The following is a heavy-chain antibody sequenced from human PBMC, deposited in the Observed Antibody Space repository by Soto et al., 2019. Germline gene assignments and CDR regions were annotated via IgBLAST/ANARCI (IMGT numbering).Heavy chain of an antibody. V-gene: IGHV4-34*01. CDR3: ARASGYDYVWGSYRHDAFDI. J-gene: IGHJ3*02. Sequence: QVQLQQWGAGLLKPSETLSLTCAVYGGSFSGYYWSWIRQPPGKGLEWIGEINHSGSTNYNPSIKSRVTISVDTSKNQFSLKLSSVTAADTAVYYCARASGYDYVWGSYRHDAFDIWGQGTMVTVSS. D-gene: IGHD3-16*02. CDR1: GGSFSGYY. CDR2: INHSGST.